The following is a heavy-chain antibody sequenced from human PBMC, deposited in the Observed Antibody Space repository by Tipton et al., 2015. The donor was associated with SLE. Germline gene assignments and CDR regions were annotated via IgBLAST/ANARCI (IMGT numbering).Heavy chain of an antibody. Sequence: TLSLTCTVSGGSISSGSYYWSWIRQPAGKGLEWIGHIYTSGSTNYNPSLKSRVTILVDTSKNQFSLKLSSVTAADTAVYYCARVSGAFDIWGQGTMVTVSS. J-gene: IGHJ3*02. CDR1: GGSISSGSYY. CDR3: ARVSGAFDI. V-gene: IGHV4-61*09. CDR2: IYTSGST.